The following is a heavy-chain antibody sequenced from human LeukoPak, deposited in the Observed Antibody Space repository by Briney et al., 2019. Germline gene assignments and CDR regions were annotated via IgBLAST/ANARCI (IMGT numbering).Heavy chain of an antibody. D-gene: IGHD3-9*01. J-gene: IGHJ4*02. CDR1: GSTFTGAY. Sequence: GASVKVSCKTSGSTFTGAYMHWVRQAPGQGLEWMGWINPNSGETKFAQRFQGRVNLIMDTAISTVYMDLGGLRSDDTAVYYCARVLFNSGYDYWGQGSLVTVSS. CDR3: ARVLFNSGYDY. V-gene: IGHV1-2*02. CDR2: INPNSGET.